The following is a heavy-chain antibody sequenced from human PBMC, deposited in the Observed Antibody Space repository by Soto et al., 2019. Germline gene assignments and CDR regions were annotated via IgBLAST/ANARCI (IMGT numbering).Heavy chain of an antibody. CDR1: GESISSGGYS. CDR2: IYHSGTT. Sequence: PSETLSLTCSVSGESISSGGYSWSWIRQPPGGGLEWLGYIYHSGTTYSNPSLQSRLTMSVDRSKNEFSLNLNSVTAADTALYYCASSVDSSGWHDAFNIWGRGTLATVSS. CDR3: ASSVDSSGWHDAFNI. V-gene: IGHV4-30-2*01. J-gene: IGHJ3*02. D-gene: IGHD6-19*01.